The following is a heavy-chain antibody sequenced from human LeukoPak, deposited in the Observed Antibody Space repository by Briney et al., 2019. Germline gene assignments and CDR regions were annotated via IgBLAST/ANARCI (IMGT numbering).Heavy chain of an antibody. V-gene: IGHV1-18*01. CDR2: ISPYNDNT. CDR1: GYTFTTYG. CDR3: ARALEARYYYDSSGYPNYYYYYYMDV. Sequence: ASVKVSCKASGYTFTTYGIVWLRQAPGEGIQWMGWISPYNDNTKYAQKLQGRVTMTADTSTSTAYMDLRSLRSDDTAVYYCARALEARYYYDSSGYPNYYYYYYMDVWGKGTTVTVSS. D-gene: IGHD3-22*01. J-gene: IGHJ6*03.